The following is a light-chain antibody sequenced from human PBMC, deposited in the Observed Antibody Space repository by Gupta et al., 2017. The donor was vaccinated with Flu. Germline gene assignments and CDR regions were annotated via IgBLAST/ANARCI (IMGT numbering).Light chain of an antibody. V-gene: IGKV3-11*01. CDR1: QSVSSY. CDR2: EGS. J-gene: IGKJ4*01. Sequence: VLPQSPATLSLSPGERATLSCRPSQSVSSYLAWYQQPPGQGTRIRIDEGSNRATGSPARGRGRGSGTDFTLTSSRLETEEGAVEYCQQRSNGALTFGGGTKVEIK. CDR3: QQRSNGALT.